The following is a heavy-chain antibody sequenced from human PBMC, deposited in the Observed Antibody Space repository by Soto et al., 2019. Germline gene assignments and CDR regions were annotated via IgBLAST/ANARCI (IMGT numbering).Heavy chain of an antibody. D-gene: IGHD2-2*01. J-gene: IGHJ4*02. CDR1: GFAFSRHW. Sequence: GSLSLSCAASGFAFSRHWMSWVRQAPGKGLEWVANIKPDGSERDYVDSLKGRFTISRDNDENSLYLQMNDLGVEDTAVYYCSRNSSSLTGPLEDWGPGTLVTVSS. CDR2: IKPDGSER. CDR3: SRNSSSLTGPLED. V-gene: IGHV3-7*05.